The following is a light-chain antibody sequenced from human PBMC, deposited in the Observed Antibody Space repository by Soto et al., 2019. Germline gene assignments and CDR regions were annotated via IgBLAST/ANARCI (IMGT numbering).Light chain of an antibody. CDR3: ETWDNNAWV. CDR1: SGHSSFI. CDR2: LEGSGSY. J-gene: IGLJ3*02. V-gene: IGLV4-60*02. Sequence: QSVLTQSSSASASLGSSVTLTCTLSSGHSSFIIEWHQQYPGKAPRYLMELEGSGSYNKGSGVPDRFSGSSSGADRYLTISNLQFEDEADYYCETWDNNAWVFGGGTKLTVL.